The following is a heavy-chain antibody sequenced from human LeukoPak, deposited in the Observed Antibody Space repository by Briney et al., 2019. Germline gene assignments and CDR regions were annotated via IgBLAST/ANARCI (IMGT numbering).Heavy chain of an antibody. V-gene: IGHV1-46*01. D-gene: IGHD6-6*01. Sequence: ASVKVSCKASGYTFTNYYMHWVRQAPGQGLEWMGIINPSGGSTNYAQKFQGRVTMTRDMSTRTVYMELSSLRAEDTAVYYCARGRNRAGRAVGYWGQGTLVTVSS. CDR2: INPSGGST. CDR1: GYTFTNYY. J-gene: IGHJ4*01. CDR3: ARGRNRAGRAVGY.